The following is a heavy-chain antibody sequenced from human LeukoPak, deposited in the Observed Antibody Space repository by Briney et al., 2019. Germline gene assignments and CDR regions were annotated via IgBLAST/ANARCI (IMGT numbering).Heavy chain of an antibody. CDR1: GFTFSDYY. CDR2: ISSSGSTI. V-gene: IGHV3-11*01. J-gene: IGHJ4*02. Sequence: GGSLRLSCAASGFTFSDYYMSWIRQAPGKGLERVSYISSSGSTIYYADSVKGRFTISRDNAKNSLYLHMNSLRAEDTAVYYCARGADRQWFDYWGQGTLVTVSS. D-gene: IGHD6-19*01. CDR3: ARGADRQWFDY.